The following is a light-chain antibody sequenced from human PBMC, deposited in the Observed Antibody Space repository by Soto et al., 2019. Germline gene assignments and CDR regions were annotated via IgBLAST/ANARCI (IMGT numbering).Light chain of an antibody. CDR2: GAS. Sequence: EIVLTQSPGTLSLSPGERATLSCRASQSVSSNLAWYQQKHGQAPRLLIYGASTRATGIPARFSGSGSGTELTITISSLQPDDFATYDCQHYNSYSEAFGQGTKVDIK. V-gene: IGKV3-15*01. CDR1: QSVSSN. CDR3: QHYNSYSEA. J-gene: IGKJ1*01.